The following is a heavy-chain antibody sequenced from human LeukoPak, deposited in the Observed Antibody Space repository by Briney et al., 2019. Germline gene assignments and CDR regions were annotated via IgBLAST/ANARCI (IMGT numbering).Heavy chain of an antibody. V-gene: IGHV3-11*04. CDR1: GFTASSNY. J-gene: IGHJ4*02. CDR3: ARRAPSHDFDY. CDR2: ISSSGSTI. Sequence: GGSLRLSSVVSGFTASSNYMSWVRQAPGKGLEWVSYISSSGSTIYYADSVKGRFTISRDNAKNSLYLQMNSLRAEDTAVYYCARRAPSHDFDYWGQGTLVTVSS.